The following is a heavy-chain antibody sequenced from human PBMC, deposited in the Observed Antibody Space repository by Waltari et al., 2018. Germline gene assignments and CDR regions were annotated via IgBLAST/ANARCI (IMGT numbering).Heavy chain of an antibody. CDR2: IRYDGSNK. CDR1: GFTFSSYG. D-gene: IGHD2-2*01. J-gene: IGHJ3*02. V-gene: IGHV3-30*02. CDR3: ARASLDAFDI. Sequence: QVQLVESGGGVVQPGGSLRLSCAASGFTFSSYGRPGVRQAPGKGLEWVAFIRYDGSNKYYADSVKGRFTISRDNSKNTLYLQMTSLRAEDTAVYYCARASLDAFDIWGQGQWSPSLQ.